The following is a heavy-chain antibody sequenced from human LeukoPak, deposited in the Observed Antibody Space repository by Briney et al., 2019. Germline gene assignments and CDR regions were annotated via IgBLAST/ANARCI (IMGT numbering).Heavy chain of an antibody. V-gene: IGHV3-48*01. D-gene: IGHD5-24*01. CDR3: ARVRGGYYVDY. J-gene: IGHJ4*02. Sequence: PGGSLRLSCAASGFTVSSNYMSWVRQAPGKGLECVSYISSSGSTIYYADSVRGRFTISRDNAKNSLYLQMNSLRAEDTAVYYCARVRGGYYVDYWGQGTLVTVSS. CDR2: ISSSGSTI. CDR1: GFTVSSNY.